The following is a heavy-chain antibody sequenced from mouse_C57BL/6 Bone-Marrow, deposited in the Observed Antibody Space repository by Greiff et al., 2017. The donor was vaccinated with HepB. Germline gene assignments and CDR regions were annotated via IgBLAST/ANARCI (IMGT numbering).Heavy chain of an antibody. CDR2: IDPSDSYT. Sequence: QVQLQQPGAELVMPGASVKLSCKASGYTFTSYWMPWVKQRPGQGLEWIGEIDPSDSYTNYNQKFKGKSTLTVDKSSSTAYMQLSSLTSEDSAVYYCARKEGIITSGVEREYYAMDYWGQGTSVTVSS. J-gene: IGHJ4*01. D-gene: IGHD1-1*01. CDR1: GYTFTSYW. V-gene: IGHV1-69*01. CDR3: ARKEGIITSGVEREYYAMDY.